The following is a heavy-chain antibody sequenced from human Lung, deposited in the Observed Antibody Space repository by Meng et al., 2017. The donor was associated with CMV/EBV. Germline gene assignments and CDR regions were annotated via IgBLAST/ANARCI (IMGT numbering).Heavy chain of an antibody. CDR1: GGTFSSYT. V-gene: IGHV1-69*04. D-gene: IGHD2-2*01. J-gene: IGHJ6*02. CDR3: ARDCSSTSCYSPALYGMDV. Sequence: SXXVSXXASGGTFSSYTISWVRQAPGQGLEWMGRIIPILGIANYAQKFQGRVTITADKSTSTAYMELSSLRSEDTAVYYCARDCSSTSCYSPALYGMDVWXQGTXVTVAS. CDR2: IIPILGIA.